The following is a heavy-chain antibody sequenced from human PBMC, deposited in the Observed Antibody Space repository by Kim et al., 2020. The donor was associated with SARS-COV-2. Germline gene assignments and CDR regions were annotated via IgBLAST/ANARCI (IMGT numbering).Heavy chain of an antibody. CDR1: GFTFSSYG. CDR3: ARDSYYGSGSYYFLLNPGISRYYYYYGMDV. D-gene: IGHD3-10*01. CDR2: ISYDGSNK. J-gene: IGHJ6*02. V-gene: IGHV3-33*05. Sequence: GGSLRLSCAASGFTFSSYGMHWVRQAPGKGLEWVAVISYDGSNKYYADSVKGRFTISRDNSKNTLYLQMNSLRAEDTAVYYCARDSYYGSGSYYFLLNPGISRYYYYYGMDVWGQVTTVTVSS.